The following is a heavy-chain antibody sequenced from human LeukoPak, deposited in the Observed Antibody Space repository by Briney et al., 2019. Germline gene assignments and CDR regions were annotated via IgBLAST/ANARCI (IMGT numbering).Heavy chain of an antibody. CDR3: ARDCSSTRCQGPVFDN. J-gene: IGHJ4*02. CDR1: GYTFTSNY. CDR2: IHPSGGNT. D-gene: IGHD2-2*01. V-gene: IGHV1-46*01. Sequence: GASVKVSCKASGYTFTSNYMHWVRQAPGQGLEWMGIIHPSGGNTNYAQKFQGRVAMTRDTSTSTVYMELSSLRSEDMAIYYCARDCSSTRCQGPVFDNWGQGTLVTVSS.